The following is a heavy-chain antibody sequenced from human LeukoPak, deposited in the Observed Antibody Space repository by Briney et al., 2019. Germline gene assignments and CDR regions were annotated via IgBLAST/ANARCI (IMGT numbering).Heavy chain of an antibody. D-gene: IGHD2-2*01. Sequence: GGSLILSCAASGFTFSSYAMYWVRQAPGKGLEWVASIWYDGSDKFYTDPVKGRFTISRDNSKNTLYLQMNSLRAEDTAVYYCAKDRAEKYAFDYWGQGTLVTVSS. J-gene: IGHJ4*02. CDR3: AKDRAEKYAFDY. CDR2: IWYDGSDK. CDR1: GFTFSSYA. V-gene: IGHV3-33*06.